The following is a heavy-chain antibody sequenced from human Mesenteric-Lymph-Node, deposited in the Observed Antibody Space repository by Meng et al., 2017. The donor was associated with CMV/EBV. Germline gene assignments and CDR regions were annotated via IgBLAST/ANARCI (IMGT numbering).Heavy chain of an antibody. D-gene: IGHD2-2*01. CDR2: IYSGGST. Sequence: GGSLRLSCAASGFTVSSNYMSWVRQAPGKGLEWVSVIYSGGSTYYADSVKGRFTISRDNSKNTLYLQMNSLRAEDTAVYYCARGYCSSTSCFLTQYYYYYGMDVWGQGTTVTVSS. J-gene: IGHJ6*02. V-gene: IGHV3-66*02. CDR3: ARGYCSSTSCFLTQYYYYYGMDV. CDR1: GFTVSSNY.